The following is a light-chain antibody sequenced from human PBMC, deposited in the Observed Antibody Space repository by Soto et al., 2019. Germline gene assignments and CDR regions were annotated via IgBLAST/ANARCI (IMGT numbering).Light chain of an antibody. V-gene: IGKV1-5*01. CDR1: QSITRW. Sequence: DIQMTQSPFTLSASVGDRVTITCRASQSITRWLAWYQHNPGKAPKLLIYDVSSLASGVPSRFSGSGSGTEFTPTSSILQADDLTSYCCQEYNSFSRTFGQGTKVEIK. CDR3: QEYNSFSRT. CDR2: DVS. J-gene: IGKJ1*01.